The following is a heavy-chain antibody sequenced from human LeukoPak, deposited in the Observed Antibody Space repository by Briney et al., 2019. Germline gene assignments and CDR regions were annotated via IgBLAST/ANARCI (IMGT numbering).Heavy chain of an antibody. D-gene: IGHD3-22*01. V-gene: IGHV3-15*01. CDR1: GFTFSNAW. CDR3: TTDYYDSSGYYYSY. J-gene: IGHJ4*02. Sequence: PGGSLRLSCAASGFTFSNAWMSWVRQAPGKGLEWVGRIKSKTDGGTTDYAAPVKGRFTISRDDSKNTLYLQMNSLKTEDTAVYYCTTDYYDSSGYYYSYWGQGTLVTVSS. CDR2: IKSKTDGGTT.